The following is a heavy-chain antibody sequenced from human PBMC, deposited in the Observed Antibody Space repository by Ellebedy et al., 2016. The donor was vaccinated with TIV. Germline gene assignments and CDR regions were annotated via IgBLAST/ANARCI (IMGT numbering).Heavy chain of an antibody. CDR1: GFTFSSDA. Sequence: GESLKISXAASGFTFSSDAMNWVRQAPGKGLEWVSAISGSGGSTYYADSVKGRFTISRDNSKNTLYLQMNSLRAEDTAVYYCAKQVKWLFDHPAFDIWGQGTMVTVSS. J-gene: IGHJ3*02. CDR2: ISGSGGST. CDR3: AKQVKWLFDHPAFDI. D-gene: IGHD3-22*01. V-gene: IGHV3-23*01.